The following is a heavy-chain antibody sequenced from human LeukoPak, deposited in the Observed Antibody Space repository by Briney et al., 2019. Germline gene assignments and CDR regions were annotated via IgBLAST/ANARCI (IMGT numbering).Heavy chain of an antibody. D-gene: IGHD5-12*01. J-gene: IGHJ6*02. V-gene: IGHV3-48*03. CDR1: GFTFSSYE. Sequence: PGGSLKLSCAASGFTFSSYEMNWVRQAPGKGLEWVSYISSSGSTIYYADSVKGRFTISRDNAKNSLYLQMNSLRAEDTAVYYCAKVGGYAQRHYYYYYGMDVWGQGTTVTVSS. CDR2: ISSSGSTI. CDR3: AKVGGYAQRHYYYYYGMDV.